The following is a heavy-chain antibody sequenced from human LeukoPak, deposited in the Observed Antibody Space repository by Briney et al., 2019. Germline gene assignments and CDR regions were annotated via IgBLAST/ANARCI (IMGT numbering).Heavy chain of an antibody. CDR1: GFTFGNYW. D-gene: IGHD3-10*01. CDR3: ARDRRYYGSGSSTDY. J-gene: IGHJ4*02. CDR2: IRQDGGEK. V-gene: IGHV3-7*04. Sequence: PGGSLRLSCAASGFTFGNYWMSWVRQAPGKGLEWVANIRQDGGEKYYVDSVKGRFTISRDNAKNSLYLQMNSLRVEDTAVYYCARDRRYYGSGSSTDYWGQGTLVTVSS.